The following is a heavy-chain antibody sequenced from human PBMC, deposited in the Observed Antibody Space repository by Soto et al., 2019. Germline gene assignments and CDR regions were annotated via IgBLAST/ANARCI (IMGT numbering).Heavy chain of an antibody. J-gene: IGHJ4*02. CDR1: GYTFTGYY. D-gene: IGHD6-13*01. CDR2: INPNSGGT. V-gene: IGHV1-2*04. Sequence: QVQLVQSGAEVKKPGASVKVSCKASGYTFTGYYMHWVRQAPGQGLEWMGWINPNSGGTNYAQKFQGWVTMTRDTSISTAYMGLSGLRSDDTAVYYCARGWYSSSWYSDYFDYWGQGTLVTVSS. CDR3: ARGWYSSSWYSDYFDY.